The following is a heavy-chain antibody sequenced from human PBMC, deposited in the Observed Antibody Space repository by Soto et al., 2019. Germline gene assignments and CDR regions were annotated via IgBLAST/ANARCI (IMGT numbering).Heavy chain of an antibody. CDR2: IFYDGSNK. CDR3: ARDRRIRFLEWLPDGFDI. Sequence: QVQLVESGGGVVQPGNSLRLSCAASGFTFSSYGMHWVRQAPGKGLDWVAVIFYDGSNKFYADSVRGRFTISRDNSKNTLYLQMNSLRDEDTAVYYCARDRRIRFLEWLPDGFDIWGQGTMVTVSS. CDR1: GFTFSSYG. V-gene: IGHV3-33*01. J-gene: IGHJ3*02. D-gene: IGHD3-3*01.